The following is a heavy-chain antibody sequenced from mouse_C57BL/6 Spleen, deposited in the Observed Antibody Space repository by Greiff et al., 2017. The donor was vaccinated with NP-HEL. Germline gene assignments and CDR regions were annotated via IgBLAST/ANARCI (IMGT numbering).Heavy chain of an antibody. D-gene: IGHD2-2*01. CDR2: IDPSDSYT. J-gene: IGHJ2*01. V-gene: IGHV1-50*01. CDR3: ARNAMVTSFDY. Sequence: QVQLKQPGAELVKPGASVKLSCKASGYTFTSYWMQWVKQRPGQGLEWIGEIDPSDSYTYYNQKFKGKATLTVDTSSSTAYMQLSSLTSEDSAVYYCARNAMVTSFDYWGQGTTLTVSS. CDR1: GYTFTSYW.